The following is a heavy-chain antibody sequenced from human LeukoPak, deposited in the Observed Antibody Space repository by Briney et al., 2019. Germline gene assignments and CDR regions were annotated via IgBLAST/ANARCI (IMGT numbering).Heavy chain of an antibody. J-gene: IGHJ1*01. V-gene: IGHV3-33*01. Sequence: PGRSLRLSCAASGFTFGSYGMHWVRQAPGKGLEWVAVIWYDGSNKYYADSVKGRFTISRDNSKNTLYLQMNSLRAEDTAVYYCARDGQQWLVGEYFQHWGQGTLVTVSS. CDR3: ARDGQQWLVGEYFQH. CDR2: IWYDGSNK. D-gene: IGHD6-19*01. CDR1: GFTFGSYG.